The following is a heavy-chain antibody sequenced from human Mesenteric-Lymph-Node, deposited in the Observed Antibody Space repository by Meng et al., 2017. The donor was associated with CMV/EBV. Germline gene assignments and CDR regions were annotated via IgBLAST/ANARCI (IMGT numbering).Heavy chain of an antibody. CDR3: GRFDSSTRGTDY. D-gene: IGHD6-13*01. CDR2: INAYNGNT. J-gene: IGHJ4*02. V-gene: IGHV1-18*01. CDR1: GYTFTSYG. Sequence: KASGYTFTSYGISWVRQAPGQGLEWMGWINAYNGNTNYAQNLQGRVTMTTDTSTSTAYMELRSLRSDDTAVYYCGRFDSSTRGTDYWGQGTLVTVSS.